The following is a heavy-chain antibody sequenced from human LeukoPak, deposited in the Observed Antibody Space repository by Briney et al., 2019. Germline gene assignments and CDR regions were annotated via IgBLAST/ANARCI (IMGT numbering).Heavy chain of an antibody. D-gene: IGHD3-10*01. CDR2: ISSSSSYI. J-gene: IGHJ4*02. CDR1: GFTFSSYS. Sequence: GGSLRLSCAASGFTFSSYSMNWVRQAPGKGLEWVSSISSSSSYIYYADSVKGRFTISRDNAKNSLYLQMNSLRAEDTAVYYCARARNYYGSGSYIWGQGTLVTVSS. CDR3: ARARNYYGSGSYI. V-gene: IGHV3-21*01.